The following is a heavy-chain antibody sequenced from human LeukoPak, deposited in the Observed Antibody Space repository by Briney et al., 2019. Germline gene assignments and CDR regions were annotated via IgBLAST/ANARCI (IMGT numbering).Heavy chain of an antibody. CDR1: GYSISSGYY. Sequence: SSETLSLTCTVSGYSISSGYYWGWIRQPPGKGLEWIGSIYHSGSTYYNPSLKSRVTMSLDTSKNQFSLQLRSMTAADTAVYYCAREIITVGKEYFQHWGQGTLVTVSS. J-gene: IGHJ1*01. CDR3: AREIITVGKEYFQH. CDR2: IYHSGST. V-gene: IGHV4-38-2*02. D-gene: IGHD6-19*01.